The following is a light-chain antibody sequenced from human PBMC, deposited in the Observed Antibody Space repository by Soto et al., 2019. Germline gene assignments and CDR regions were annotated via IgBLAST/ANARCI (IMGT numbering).Light chain of an antibody. CDR2: DAS. CDR1: QSVSSY. Sequence: SEFTQSPGTLSLYTGERATLSCRASQSVSSYLAWYQQKPGQAPRLLIYDASNRATGIPARFSGSGSGTDFPLTISSLAPQDFAVYYCQQRSNWPRTSGQGTK. J-gene: IGKJ1*01. V-gene: IGKV3-11*01. CDR3: QQRSNWPRT.